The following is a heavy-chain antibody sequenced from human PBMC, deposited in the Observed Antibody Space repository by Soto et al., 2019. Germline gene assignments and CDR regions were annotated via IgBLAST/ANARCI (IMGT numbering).Heavy chain of an antibody. CDR3: ARALDRDSSGYIY. CDR2: ISSSSSYI. V-gene: IGHV3-21*01. D-gene: IGHD3-22*01. Sequence: GGSLRLSCAASGFTFSSYSMNWVRQAPGKGLEWVSSISSSSSYIYYADSVKGRFTISRDNAKNSLYLQMNSLRAEDTAVYYCARALDRDSSGYIYWGQGTLVTVS. J-gene: IGHJ4*02. CDR1: GFTFSSYS.